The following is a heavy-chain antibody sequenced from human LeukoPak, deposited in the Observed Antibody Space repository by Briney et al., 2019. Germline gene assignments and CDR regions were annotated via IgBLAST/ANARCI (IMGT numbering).Heavy chain of an antibody. CDR1: GFTFSSYD. V-gene: IGHV3-13*01. CDR2: IGTAGDT. Sequence: GGSLRLSCAASGFTFSSYDMHWVRQATGKGLEWVSAIGTAGDTYYPGSVKGRFTISRENAKNSLYLQMNSLRAGDTAVYYCARGGYYGSGSPTKFDPWGQGTLVTVSS. D-gene: IGHD3-10*01. J-gene: IGHJ5*02. CDR3: ARGGYYGSGSPTKFDP.